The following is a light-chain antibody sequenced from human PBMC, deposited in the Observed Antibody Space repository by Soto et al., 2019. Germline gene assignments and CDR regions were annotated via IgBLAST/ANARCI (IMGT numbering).Light chain of an antibody. Sequence: EIVLTQSPGILSLSPGERATLSCRASQSLAANYLAWYQQKPGQAPRLLISGASSRATGIPDRFSGSGSGTDFTLTISRLEPEDSAVYHCHPYVTSPPFGPGTKVEIK. CDR3: HPYVTSPP. J-gene: IGKJ3*01. CDR1: QSLAANY. CDR2: GAS. V-gene: IGKV3-20*01.